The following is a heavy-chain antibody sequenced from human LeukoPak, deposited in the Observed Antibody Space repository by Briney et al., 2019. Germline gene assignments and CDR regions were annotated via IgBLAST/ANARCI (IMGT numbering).Heavy chain of an antibody. Sequence: GGSLRLSCAASGFTFSDYYMSWIRQAPGKGLEWVSYISSSGSTIYYADSVKGRFTISRDNAKNSLYLQMNSLRAEDTAVYYCASAPFDYYDSSGQNFKHFWGQGTLVTVSS. D-gene: IGHD3-22*01. CDR2: ISSSGSTI. CDR1: GFTFSDYY. V-gene: IGHV3-11*01. CDR3: ASAPFDYYDSSGQNFKHF. J-gene: IGHJ4*02.